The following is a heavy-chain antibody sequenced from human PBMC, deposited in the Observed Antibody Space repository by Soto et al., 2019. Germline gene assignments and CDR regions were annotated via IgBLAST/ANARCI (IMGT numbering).Heavy chain of an antibody. D-gene: IGHD3-3*01. CDR3: ARAPTEDFWSGYYSYYYYYSMDV. CDR1: GFTFSSYS. V-gene: IGHV3-21*01. Sequence: GSLRLSCAASGFTFSSYSMNWVRQAPGKGLEWVSSISSSSSYIYYADSVKGRFTISRDNAKNSLYLQMNSLRAEDTAVYYCARAPTEDFWSGYYSYYYYYSMDVWGQGTTVTVSS. J-gene: IGHJ6*02. CDR2: ISSSSSYI.